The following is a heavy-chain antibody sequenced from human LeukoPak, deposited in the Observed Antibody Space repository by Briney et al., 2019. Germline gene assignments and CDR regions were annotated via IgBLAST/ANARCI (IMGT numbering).Heavy chain of an antibody. Sequence: SETLSLTCAVYGGSFSGYYWSWIRQPPGKGLEWIGEINHSGSTNYNPSLKSRVTTSVDTSKNQFSLKLSSVTAADTAVYYCARVAGYSSSSWGQGTLVTVSS. J-gene: IGHJ4*02. V-gene: IGHV4-34*01. CDR2: INHSGST. CDR3: ARVAGYSSSS. CDR1: GGSFSGYY. D-gene: IGHD6-13*01.